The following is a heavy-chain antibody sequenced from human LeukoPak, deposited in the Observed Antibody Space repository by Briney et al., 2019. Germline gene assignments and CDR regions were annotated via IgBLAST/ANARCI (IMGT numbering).Heavy chain of an antibody. D-gene: IGHD2-2*01. V-gene: IGHV4-38-2*01. Sequence: SETLSLTCAVSGYSLSSGYYWGWIRQPPGKGLEGIGSIYHSGSTYYKPSPRSGVTIAIDTSKTQFYLKLSSVTAADTAVYYCARRYQLLSGDAFDIWGQGTMVTVSS. CDR2: IYHSGST. J-gene: IGHJ3*02. CDR3: ARRYQLLSGDAFDI. CDR1: GYSLSSGYY.